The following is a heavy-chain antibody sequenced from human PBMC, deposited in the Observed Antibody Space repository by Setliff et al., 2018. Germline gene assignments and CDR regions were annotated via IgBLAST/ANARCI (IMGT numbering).Heavy chain of an antibody. CDR2: MKPDGIQK. CDR3: LMGHEGTHY. Sequence: HPGGSLRLSCAASGFTLSDHYIDWIRQAPGKGLEWVAHMKPDGIQKYYVDSVKGRFTISRDNAKNSLYLQMNSLRDEDTALFYCLMGHEGTHYWGQGTLVTVSS. D-gene: IGHD1-1*01. J-gene: IGHJ4*02. CDR1: GFTLSDHY. V-gene: IGHV3-7*01.